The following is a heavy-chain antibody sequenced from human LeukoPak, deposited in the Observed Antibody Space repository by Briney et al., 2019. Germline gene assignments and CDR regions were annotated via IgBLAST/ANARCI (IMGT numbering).Heavy chain of an antibody. CDR2: MNPNRDNT. D-gene: IGHD2-15*01. Sequence: ASVKVSCKASGYTFTSYDINWVRQATGQGLEWMGWMNPNRDNTGYAQKFQGRVTMTRDTSISTAYMELSSLGSEDTAVYYCARGASLRAVVVGATTSPPMPYDFWGQGTLVTVSS. CDR3: ARGASLRAVVVGATTSPPMPYDF. J-gene: IGHJ4*02. V-gene: IGHV1-8*01. CDR1: GYTFTSYD.